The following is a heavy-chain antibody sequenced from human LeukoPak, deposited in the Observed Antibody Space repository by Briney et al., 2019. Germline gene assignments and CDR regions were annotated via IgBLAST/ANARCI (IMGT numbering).Heavy chain of an antibody. CDR2: VNRDGSET. V-gene: IGHV3-7*03. J-gene: IGHJ6*02. Sequence: GGSLRLSCAASGFALSSHWMTWVRQVPGRGPEWVANVNRDGSETYYLVSVKGRFTISKDNAKNSLYLQMNSLRAEDTALYHCARNNGMDVWGQGTTVIVSS. CDR3: ARNNGMDV. CDR1: GFALSSHW.